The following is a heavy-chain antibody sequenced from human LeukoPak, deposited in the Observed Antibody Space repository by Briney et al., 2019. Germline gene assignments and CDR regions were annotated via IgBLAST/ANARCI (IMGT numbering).Heavy chain of an antibody. Sequence: GGSLRLSCAASGFTFSSYGMHWVRHAPGKGLELVAFIRYDGSNKYYADSVKGRFTISRDNSKNTLYLQMNSLRAEDTAVYYCAKDFCSTSCYASDYWGQGTLVTVSS. D-gene: IGHD2-2*01. J-gene: IGHJ4*02. CDR3: AKDFCSTSCYASDY. CDR1: GFTFSSYG. V-gene: IGHV3-30*02. CDR2: IRYDGSNK.